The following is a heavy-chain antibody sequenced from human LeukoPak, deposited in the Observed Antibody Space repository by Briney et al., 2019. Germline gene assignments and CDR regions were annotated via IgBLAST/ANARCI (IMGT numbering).Heavy chain of an antibody. V-gene: IGHV1-2*02. CDR2: INPNSGGT. Sequence: ASVKVSCKASGYTFSGYYIHWVRQAPGQGLEWMGWINPNSGGTNYAQKFQGRVTITTDESTSTAYMELSSLRSEDTAVYYCARAPWLRLGVLNYWGQGTLVTVSS. D-gene: IGHD5-12*01. CDR3: ARAPWLRLGVLNY. CDR1: GYTFSGYY. J-gene: IGHJ4*02.